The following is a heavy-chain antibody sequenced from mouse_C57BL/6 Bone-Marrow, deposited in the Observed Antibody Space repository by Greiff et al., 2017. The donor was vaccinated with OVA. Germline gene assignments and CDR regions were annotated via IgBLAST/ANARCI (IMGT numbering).Heavy chain of an antibody. V-gene: IGHV2-9-1*01. J-gene: IGHJ4*01. CDR1: GFSLTSYA. CDR2: IWTGGGT. CDR3: ARGPNYGSAYYYAMDY. D-gene: IGHD1-1*01. Sequence: VKLMEPGPGLVAPSQSLSITCTVSGFSLTSYAISWVRQPPGKGLEWLGVIWTGGGTNYNSALKSRLSISKDNSKSQVFLKMNSLQTDDTARYYCARGPNYGSAYYYAMDYWGQGTSVTVSS.